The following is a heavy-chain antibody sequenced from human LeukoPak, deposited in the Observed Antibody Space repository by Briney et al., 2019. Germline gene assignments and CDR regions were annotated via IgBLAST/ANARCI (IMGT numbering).Heavy chain of an antibody. V-gene: IGHV3-30*02. CDR1: GFTFSSYG. J-gene: IGHJ6*03. D-gene: IGHD6-13*01. Sequence: PGGSLRLSCAASGFTFSSYGMHWVRQAPGKGLEWVAFIRYDGSNKYYADSVKGRFTISRDNSKNTLYLQMNSLRAEDTAVYYCAKDWQQLVPLRYYYYYMDVWGKGTTVTVSS. CDR3: AKDWQQLVPLRYYYYYMDV. CDR2: IRYDGSNK.